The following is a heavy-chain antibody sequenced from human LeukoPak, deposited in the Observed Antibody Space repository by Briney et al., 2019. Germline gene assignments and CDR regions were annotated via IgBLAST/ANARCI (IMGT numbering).Heavy chain of an antibody. J-gene: IGHJ3*02. Sequence: GGSLRLSCAASGFTFSSYGMHWVRQAPGEGLEWVADIRYDGSNKYYVDSVKGRFTISRDNSKNTVYLQMNSLRAEDTAVYYCARDRDTAMVHAAFDIWGQGTMVTVSS. D-gene: IGHD5-18*01. CDR1: GFTFSSYG. CDR2: IRYDGSNK. V-gene: IGHV3-30*02. CDR3: ARDRDTAMVHAAFDI.